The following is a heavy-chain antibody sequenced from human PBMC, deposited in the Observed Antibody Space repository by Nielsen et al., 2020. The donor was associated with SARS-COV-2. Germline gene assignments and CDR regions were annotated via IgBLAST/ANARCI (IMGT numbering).Heavy chain of an antibody. CDR1: GFSLSASGVG. J-gene: IGHJ4*02. CDR2: IYWDDDK. D-gene: IGHD1-1*01. Sequence: SGPTLVKPTQTLTLTCTFSGFSLSASGVGVGWIRQSPGKALEWLALIYWDDDKLHSPSLKSRLTVTKVTSKNQVVLTMTNMDPVDTSTYYCTYTYWKERDYWGQGTLVTVSS. V-gene: IGHV2-5*02. CDR3: TYTYWKERDY.